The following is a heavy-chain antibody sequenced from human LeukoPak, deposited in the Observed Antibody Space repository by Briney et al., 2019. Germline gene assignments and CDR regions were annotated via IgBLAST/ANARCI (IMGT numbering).Heavy chain of an antibody. D-gene: IGHD6-13*01. V-gene: IGHV4-59*08. CDR2: IYYSGST. CDR3: ARQGWVSSSWTGFFDY. CDR1: GGSISSYY. J-gene: IGHJ4*02. Sequence: SETLSLTCTVSGGSISSYYWSWIRQPPGKGLEWIGYIYYSGSTNYNPSLKSRVTISVDTSKNQFSLKLSSVTAADTAVYYCARQGWVSSSWTGFFDYWGQGTLVTVSS.